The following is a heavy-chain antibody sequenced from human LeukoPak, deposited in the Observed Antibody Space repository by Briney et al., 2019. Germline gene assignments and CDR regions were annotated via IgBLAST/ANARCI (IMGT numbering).Heavy chain of an antibody. CDR3: AKGGVVGSYSYFDY. J-gene: IGHJ4*02. CDR2: ISGSGGST. D-gene: IGHD1-26*01. V-gene: IGHV3-23*01. Sequence: GGSLRLSCAASGFTFSSYAMSWVRQAPGKGLEWVSAISGSGGSTYYADSVKGRFTISRDNSKNTLYPQMNSLRAEDTAVYYCAKGGVVGSYSYFDYWGQGTLVTVSS. CDR1: GFTFSSYA.